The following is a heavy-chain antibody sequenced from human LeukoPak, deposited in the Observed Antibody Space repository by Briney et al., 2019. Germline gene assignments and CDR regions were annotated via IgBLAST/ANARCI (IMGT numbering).Heavy chain of an antibody. CDR3: ARGSGAAREFDY. CDR2: INHSGST. D-gene: IGHD6-6*01. J-gene: IGHJ4*02. V-gene: IGHV4-34*01. CDR1: GGSFSGYY. Sequence: SETLTLTCAVYGGSFSGYYWSWIRQPPGKGLEWIGEINHSGSTNYNPSLKSRVTISVDTSKNQFSLKLSSVTAADTAVYYCARGSGAAREFDYWGQGTLVTVSS.